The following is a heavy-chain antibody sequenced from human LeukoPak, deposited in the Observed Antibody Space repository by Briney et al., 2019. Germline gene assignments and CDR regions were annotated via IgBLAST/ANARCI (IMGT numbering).Heavy chain of an antibody. Sequence: PSETLSLTCTVSGGSISSYYWSWIRQPPGKGLEWIGYIYYSGSTNYNPSLKSRVTISVDTSKNKFSLKLSSVTAADTAVYYCARDHYYYGSGSYPYGPWGQGTLVTVSS. J-gene: IGHJ5*02. CDR3: ARDHYYYGSGSYPYGP. CDR2: IYYSGST. V-gene: IGHV4-59*01. CDR1: GGSISSYY. D-gene: IGHD3-10*01.